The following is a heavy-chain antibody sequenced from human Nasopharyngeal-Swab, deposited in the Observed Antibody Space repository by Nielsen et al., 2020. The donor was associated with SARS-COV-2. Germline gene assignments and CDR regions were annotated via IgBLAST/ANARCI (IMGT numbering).Heavy chain of an antibody. Sequence: GGSLRLPCAASGFTFSDHYMSWIRQAPGKGLEWVSYISSSSSYTNYADSVKGRFTISRDNATNSLYLQMNSLRAEDTAVYYCARAGEVVVISPYAFDIWGQGTMVTVSS. CDR2: ISSSSSYT. J-gene: IGHJ3*02. CDR1: GFTFSDHY. CDR3: ARAGEVVVISPYAFDI. V-gene: IGHV3-11*06. D-gene: IGHD3-22*01.